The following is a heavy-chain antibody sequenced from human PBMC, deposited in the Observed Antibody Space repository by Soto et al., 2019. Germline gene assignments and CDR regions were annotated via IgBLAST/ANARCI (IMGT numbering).Heavy chain of an antibody. CDR3: ARGFPYSSGLMDV. J-gene: IGHJ6*02. CDR1: GFTFSSYE. V-gene: IGHV3-48*03. CDR2: ISSSGSTI. D-gene: IGHD6-19*01. Sequence: PGGSLRLSCAASGFTFSSYEMNWVRQAPGKGLEWVSYISSSGSTIYYADSVKGRFTISRDNAKNSLYLQMNSLRAEDTAVYYCARGFPYSSGLMDVWGQGTTVTVSS.